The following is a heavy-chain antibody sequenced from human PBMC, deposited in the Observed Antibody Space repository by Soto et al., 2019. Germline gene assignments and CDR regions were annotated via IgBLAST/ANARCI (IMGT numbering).Heavy chain of an antibody. V-gene: IGHV3-23*01. J-gene: IGHJ2*01. CDR3: AKDILLFEEFCSHQDLLAFPTRRSSDL. CDR1: GFTFSSYA. Sequence: GGSLRLSCAASGFTFSSYAMSWVRQAPGKGLEWVSAISGSGGSTYYADSVKGRFTISRDNSKNTLYLQMNSLRAEDTAVYYCAKDILLFEEFCSHQDLLAFPTRRSSDL. CDR2: ISGSGGST. D-gene: IGHD3-10*01.